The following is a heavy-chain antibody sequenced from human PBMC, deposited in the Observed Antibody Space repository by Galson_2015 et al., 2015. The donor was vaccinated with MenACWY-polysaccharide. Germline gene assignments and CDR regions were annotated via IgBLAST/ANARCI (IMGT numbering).Heavy chain of an antibody. CDR3: ARDSRAFIYVWGSYRSNWFDP. Sequence: SLRLSCAASGFTFSSYSMSWVRQAPGKGLEWVSYISSSSSTIYYADSVKGRFTISRDNAKNSLYLQMNSLRDEDTAVYYCARDSRAFIYVWGSYRSNWFDPWGQGTLVTVSS. D-gene: IGHD3-16*02. CDR2: ISSSSSTI. V-gene: IGHV3-48*02. J-gene: IGHJ5*02. CDR1: GFTFSSYS.